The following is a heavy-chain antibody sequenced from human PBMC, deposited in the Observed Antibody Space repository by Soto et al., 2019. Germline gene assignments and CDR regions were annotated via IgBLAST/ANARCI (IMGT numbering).Heavy chain of an antibody. J-gene: IGHJ6*02. D-gene: IGHD3-9*01. Sequence: SETLSLTCSVSGGSISSRSYYWGWIRQPPGKGLEWIGNIYYSGSTYYNPSLKSRVTISVDTSKNQFSLKLSSVTAADTAVYYCARHERHYDILTGGDYYYYGMDVWGQGTTVTVSS. CDR2: IYYSGST. CDR3: ARHERHYDILTGGDYYYYGMDV. CDR1: GGSISSRSYY. V-gene: IGHV4-39*01.